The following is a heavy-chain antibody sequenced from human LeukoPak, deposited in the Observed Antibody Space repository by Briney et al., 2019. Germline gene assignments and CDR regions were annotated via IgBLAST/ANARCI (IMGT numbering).Heavy chain of an antibody. D-gene: IGHD4-23*01. CDR1: GGTFSSYA. V-gene: IGHV1-69*01. Sequence: GASVKVSCKASGGTFSSYAISWVRQAPGQGLEWMGGIIPIFGTANYAQKCQGRVTITADESTSTAYMGLSSLRSEDTAVYYCARGPDYGGNSLWGQGTLVTVSS. CDR2: IIPIFGTA. CDR3: ARGPDYGGNSL. J-gene: IGHJ4*02.